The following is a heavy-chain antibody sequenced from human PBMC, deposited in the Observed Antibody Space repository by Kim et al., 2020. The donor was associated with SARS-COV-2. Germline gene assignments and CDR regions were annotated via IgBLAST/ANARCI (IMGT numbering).Heavy chain of an antibody. D-gene: IGHD3-10*01. J-gene: IGHJ4*02. Sequence: SVKVSCKASGGTFSSYTISWVRQAPGQGLEWMGRIIPILGIANYAQKFQGRVTITADKSTSTAYMELSSLRSEDTAVYYCARDRGDGYNLLDYWGQGTLVTVSS. CDR2: IIPILGIA. CDR1: GGTFSSYT. CDR3: ARDRGDGYNLLDY. V-gene: IGHV1-69*04.